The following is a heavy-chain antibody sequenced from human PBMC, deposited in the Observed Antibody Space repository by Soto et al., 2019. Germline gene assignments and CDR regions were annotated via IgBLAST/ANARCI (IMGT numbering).Heavy chain of an antibody. J-gene: IGHJ6*02. CDR2: IYYSGNT. D-gene: IGHD3-10*01. CDR3: ASTYYYGSGSYGYYYYGMDV. CDR1: GGSISSSSYY. Sequence: QLQLQESGPGLVKPSETLSLTCTVSGGSISSSSYYWGWIRQPPGKGLEWIGSIYYSGNTYYNPSLKSRVTISVDTSKNQFSLKLSSVPAADTAVYYCASTYYYGSGSYGYYYYGMDVWGQGTTVTVSS. V-gene: IGHV4-39*01.